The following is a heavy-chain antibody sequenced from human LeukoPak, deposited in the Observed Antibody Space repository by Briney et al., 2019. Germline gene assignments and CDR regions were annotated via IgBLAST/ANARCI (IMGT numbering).Heavy chain of an antibody. CDR1: GFTFSTHS. D-gene: IGHD3-10*01. Sequence: GGSLRLSCAASGFTFSTHSMHWVRQAPGKGLEWVAIISYDGGIKHYADSVKGRFTIARDNSKNTLYLQMNSLRIEDTAVYYCARRVEGRGSYHNYAMDVRGQGATVTVSS. V-gene: IGHV3-30-3*01. J-gene: IGHJ6*02. CDR3: ARRVEGRGSYHNYAMDV. CDR2: ISYDGGIK.